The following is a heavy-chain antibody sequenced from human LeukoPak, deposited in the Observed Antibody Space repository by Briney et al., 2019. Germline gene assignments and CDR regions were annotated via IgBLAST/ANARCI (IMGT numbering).Heavy chain of an antibody. D-gene: IGHD1-26*01. V-gene: IGHV3-30*18. CDR2: ISYDGSNK. J-gene: IGHJ4*02. CDR1: GFTFSSYG. CDR3: AKDSRGSSFDY. Sequence: PGGSLRLSCAASGFTFSSYGMHWVRQAPGKGLEWVAVISYDGSNKYYADSVKGRFTISRDNSKNTLYLQMNSLRAEDTAVYYCAKDSRGSSFDYWAQGPLVTVPS.